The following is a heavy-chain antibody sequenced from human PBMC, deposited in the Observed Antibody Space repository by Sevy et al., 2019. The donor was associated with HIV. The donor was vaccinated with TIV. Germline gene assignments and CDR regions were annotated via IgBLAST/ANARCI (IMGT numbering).Heavy chain of an antibody. Sequence: GGSLRLSCAASGFTFSSYGMHWVRQAPGKGLEWVAVIWYDGSNKYYADSVKGRFTISRDNSKNTLYLKMNSLRAEDTAVYYCAGATYSSSWNDNWFDPWGQGTLVTVSS. V-gene: IGHV3-33*01. CDR3: AGATYSSSWNDNWFDP. CDR2: IWYDGSNK. CDR1: GFTFSSYG. J-gene: IGHJ5*02. D-gene: IGHD6-13*01.